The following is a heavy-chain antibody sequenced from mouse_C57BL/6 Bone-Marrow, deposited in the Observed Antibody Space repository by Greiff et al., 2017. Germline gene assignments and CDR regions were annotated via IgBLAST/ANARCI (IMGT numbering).Heavy chain of an antibody. CDR3: ARHGSSFWYFDV. D-gene: IGHD1-1*01. CDR1: GFTFSDYG. CDR2: ISNLAYSI. J-gene: IGHJ1*03. V-gene: IGHV5-15*01. Sequence: EVKLVESGGGLVQPGGSLKLSCAASGFTFSDYGMAWVRQAPRKGPEWVAFISNLAYSIYYADTVTGRFPISRENAKNTLYLEMSSLRSEDTAMYYCARHGSSFWYFDVWGTGTTVTVSS.